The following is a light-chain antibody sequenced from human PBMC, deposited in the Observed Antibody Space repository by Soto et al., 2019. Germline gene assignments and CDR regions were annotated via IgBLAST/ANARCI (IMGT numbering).Light chain of an antibody. J-gene: IGKJ1*01. V-gene: IGKV4-1*01. CDR1: QSVLYSSNNKNY. CDR2: WAS. Sequence: DIVMTQSPDSLAVSLGERATINCKSSQSVLYSSNNKNYLAWYQQKPGQPPKLLIYWASTRESGVPDRCSGSGSGTDFTRTISSLQDEDVAVYYCQQYYDVPRTFGQGTKVEIK. CDR3: QQYYDVPRT.